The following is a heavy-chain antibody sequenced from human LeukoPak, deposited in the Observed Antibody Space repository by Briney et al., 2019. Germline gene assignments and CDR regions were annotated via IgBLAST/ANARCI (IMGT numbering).Heavy chain of an antibody. V-gene: IGHV4-34*01. J-gene: IGHJ6*02. CDR3: ARDRVKATGTTVYYYYGMDV. CDR2: INHSGST. Sequence: PSETLSLTCAVYGGSFSGYYWSWIRQPPGKGLEWIGEINHSGSTNYNPSLKSRVTISVDTSKNQFSLKLSSVTAADTAVYYCARDRVKATGTTVYYYYGMDVWGQGTTVTVSS. CDR1: GGSFSGYY. D-gene: IGHD1-7*01.